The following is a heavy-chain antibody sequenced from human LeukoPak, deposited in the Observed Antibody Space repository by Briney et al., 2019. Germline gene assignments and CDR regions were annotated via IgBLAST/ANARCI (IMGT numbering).Heavy chain of an antibody. Sequence: PGGSLRLSCAASGFTVSSNYMSWVRQAPGKGLEWVSVIYSGGSTYYADSVKGRFTISRDNSKNTLYLQMNSLRAEDTAVYYCARDSRGYRSTHFDHWGQGTLVTVSS. J-gene: IGHJ4*02. V-gene: IGHV3-66*01. CDR1: GFTVSSNY. D-gene: IGHD2-2*01. CDR3: ARDSRGYRSTHFDH. CDR2: IYSGGST.